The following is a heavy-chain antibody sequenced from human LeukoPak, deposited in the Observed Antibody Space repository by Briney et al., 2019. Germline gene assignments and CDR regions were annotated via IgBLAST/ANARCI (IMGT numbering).Heavy chain of an antibody. CDR1: GYTFTSYA. V-gene: IGHV1-3*01. J-gene: IGHJ5*02. CDR3: ARGYYDILTGLTVGRGTSENWFDP. CDR2: INAGNGNT. Sequence: ASVEVSCKASGYTFTSYAMHWVRQAPGQRLEWMGWINAGNGNTKYSQKFQGRVTITRDTSASTAYMELSSLRSEDTAVYYCARGYYDILTGLTVGRGTSENWFDPWGQGTLVTVSS. D-gene: IGHD3-9*01.